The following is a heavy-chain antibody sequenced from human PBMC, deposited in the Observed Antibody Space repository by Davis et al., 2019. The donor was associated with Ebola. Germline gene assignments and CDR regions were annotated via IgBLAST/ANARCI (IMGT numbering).Heavy chain of an antibody. D-gene: IGHD4-17*01. Sequence: SVTVSCKASGGTFSSYAISWVRQAPGQGLEWMGGIIPIFGTANYAQKFQGRVTITADESTSTAYMELSSLRSEDTAVYYCARFSPMGYGDYEGNYWGQGTLVTVSS. J-gene: IGHJ4*02. CDR1: GGTFSSYA. CDR2: IIPIFGTA. CDR3: ARFSPMGYGDYEGNY. V-gene: IGHV1-69*13.